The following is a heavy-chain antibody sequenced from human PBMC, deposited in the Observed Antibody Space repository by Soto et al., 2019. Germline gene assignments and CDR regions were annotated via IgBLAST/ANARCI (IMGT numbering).Heavy chain of an antibody. CDR3: ARRGYRNGFDYFYDIDF. CDR2: ISGDGSRL. J-gene: IGHJ6*03. D-gene: IGHD5-18*01. V-gene: IGHV3-11*01. Sequence: QVHLVESGGGLVKPGGSLRLSCAASGFIFGDYYMTWIRQAPGKGPECVSYISGDGSRLSYDDSVKGRFTIARDNAQNSLYLQMNSLRAEDTAVYFCARRGYRNGFDYFYDIDFWGGGTAVTVSS. CDR1: GFIFGDYY.